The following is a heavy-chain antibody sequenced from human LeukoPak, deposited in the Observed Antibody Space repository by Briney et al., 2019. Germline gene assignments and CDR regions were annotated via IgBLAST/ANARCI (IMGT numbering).Heavy chain of an antibody. CDR1: GFTFTGYY. CDR3: ARGRGGGRIDY. D-gene: IGHD2-15*01. V-gene: IGHV1-2*02. Sequence: ASMKVSCKASGFTFTGYYIHWVRQAPGQGLEWMGWINPNNGDTNYAQKFQGRVSMTRDTSISTAYMELSRLRSDDTAVYCCARGRGGGRIDYWGQGTLVTVSS. J-gene: IGHJ4*02. CDR2: INPNNGDT.